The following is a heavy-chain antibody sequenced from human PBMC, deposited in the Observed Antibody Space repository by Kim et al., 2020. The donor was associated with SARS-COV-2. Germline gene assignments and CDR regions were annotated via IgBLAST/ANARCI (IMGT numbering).Heavy chain of an antibody. J-gene: IGHJ6*02. V-gene: IGHV3-53*01. CDR2: GAST. Sequence: GASTYYPDSVKGRFTISRDNSKNTLYLQMNSLRAEDTAVYYCARVYGMDVWGQGTTVTVSS. CDR3: ARVYGMDV.